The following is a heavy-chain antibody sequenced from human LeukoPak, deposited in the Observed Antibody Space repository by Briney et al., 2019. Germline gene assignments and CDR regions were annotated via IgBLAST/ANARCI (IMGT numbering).Heavy chain of an antibody. V-gene: IGHV4-59*03. CDR1: GGSISDYY. J-gene: IGHJ4*02. Sequence: SETLSLTCTVSGGSISDYYWSWIRQPPGKGLEWIGYIYNSGSTDYNPSLKSRVIISVDTSKNQFSLKLTSVTAADTAVYYCAKMRGYGDYWGQGTPVTVSS. D-gene: IGHD5-18*01. CDR2: IYNSGST. CDR3: AKMRGYGDY.